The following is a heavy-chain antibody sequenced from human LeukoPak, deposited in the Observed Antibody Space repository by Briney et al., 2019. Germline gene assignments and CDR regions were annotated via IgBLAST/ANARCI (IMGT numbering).Heavy chain of an antibody. V-gene: IGHV4-4*07. D-gene: IGHD4-23*01. J-gene: IGHJ4*02. CDR1: GGSISSCY. CDR3: ARTHNHKSYGGNSYYDY. CDR2: IYTSGST. Sequence: SQTLSLTCTVSGGSISSCYWSWIRQPAGKGLEWIGRIYTSGSTNYNPSLKSRVTMSVDTSKNQFSLKLSSVTAADTAVYYCARTHNHKSYGGNSYYDYWGQGTLVTVSS.